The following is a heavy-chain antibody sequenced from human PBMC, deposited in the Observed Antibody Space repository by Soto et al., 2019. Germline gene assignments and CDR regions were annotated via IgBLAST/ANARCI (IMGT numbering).Heavy chain of an antibody. V-gene: IGHV2-5*02. CDR1: GFSLTTDGVV. CDR3: AHSRNLRTGDAQVGDFYY. J-gene: IGHJ4*02. D-gene: IGHD3-16*01. Sequence: QITLKESGPTLVKPTQTLTLTCSFSGFSLTTDGVVVGWVRQPPGEALEWLALIYWDDDERYSPSLKTRLTISKDPSKIQGVIIMTNMDPVDTATYYFAHSRNLRTGDAQVGDFYYWGQGTLVTVSS. CDR2: IYWDDDE.